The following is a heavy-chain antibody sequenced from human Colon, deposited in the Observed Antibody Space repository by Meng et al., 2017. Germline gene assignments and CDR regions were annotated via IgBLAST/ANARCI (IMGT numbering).Heavy chain of an antibody. J-gene: IGHJ5*02. Sequence: QVQLQESGPGLVTPSGTLSLTCTVSGGSITSSDWWSWVRQTPGKGLEWIGETYQNGRLNYNPSLKSRVTISVDKSKNQFSLNMTSVTAADTAVSYCAREVVVAGTRNWLDPWGPGTLVTVSS. CDR3: AREVVVAGTRNWLDP. CDR1: GGSITSSDW. CDR2: TYQNGRL. D-gene: IGHD6-19*01. V-gene: IGHV4-4*02.